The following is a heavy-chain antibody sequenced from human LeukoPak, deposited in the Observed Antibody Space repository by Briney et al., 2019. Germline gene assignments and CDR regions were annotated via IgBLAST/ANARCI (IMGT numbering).Heavy chain of an antibody. D-gene: IGHD3-9*01. CDR2: IIPILGIA. J-gene: IGHJ6*02. CDR1: GGTLSSYA. CDR3: ASRYDILTGYYNYYYYGMDV. V-gene: IGHV1-69*04. Sequence: SVKVSCKASGGTLSSYAISWVRQAPGQGLEWMGRIIPILGIANYAQKFQGRVTITADKSTSTAYMELSSLRSEDTAVYYCASRYDILTGYYNYYYYGMDVWGQGTTVTVSS.